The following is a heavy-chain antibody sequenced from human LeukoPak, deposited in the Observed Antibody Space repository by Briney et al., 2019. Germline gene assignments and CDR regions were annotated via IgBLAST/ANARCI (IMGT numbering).Heavy chain of an antibody. Sequence: PSETLSLTCTVSGGSISSSSYYWGWIRQPPGTGLEWIGSIYYSGSTYYNPSLKSRVTISVDTSKNQFSLKLSSVAAADTAVYYCARLRYYYDSSGYSADYWGQGTLVTVSS. V-gene: IGHV4-39*01. CDR3: ARLRYYYDSSGYSADY. CDR2: IYYSGST. CDR1: GGSISSSSYY. D-gene: IGHD3-22*01. J-gene: IGHJ4*02.